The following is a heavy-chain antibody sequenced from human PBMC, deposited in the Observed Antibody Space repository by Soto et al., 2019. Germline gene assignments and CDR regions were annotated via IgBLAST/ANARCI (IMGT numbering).Heavy chain of an antibody. Sequence: PGGSLRLSCAASGFTLSSNGMHWVRQAPGKGLEWVAFIWYDGSDKYYADSVKGRFTISRDNSKNTLYLQMNSLRAEDTAVYYCARDRYPNYPPDAFDIWGQWTLVTVSS. J-gene: IGHJ3*02. V-gene: IGHV3-33*01. D-gene: IGHD4-4*01. CDR1: GFTLSSNG. CDR2: IWYDGSDK. CDR3: ARDRYPNYPPDAFDI.